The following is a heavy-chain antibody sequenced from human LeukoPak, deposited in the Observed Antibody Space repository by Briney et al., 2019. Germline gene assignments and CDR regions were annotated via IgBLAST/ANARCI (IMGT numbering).Heavy chain of an antibody. V-gene: IGHV4-59*01. CDR1: GGSISGYS. CDR2: INYSGNT. J-gene: IGHJ4*02. D-gene: IGHD1-26*01. CDR3: ARARIVGPIDY. Sequence: PSETLSLTCAVSGGSISGYSWSWIRQPPGKGLEWIGFINYSGNTNYKSSLKSRVTISVDTSKNQFSLKLSSVTAADTAVYFCARARIVGPIDYWAREPWSPSPQ.